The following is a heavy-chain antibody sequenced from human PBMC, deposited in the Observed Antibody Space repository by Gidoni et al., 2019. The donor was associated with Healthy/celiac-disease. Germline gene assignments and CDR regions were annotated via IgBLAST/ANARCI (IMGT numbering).Heavy chain of an antibody. J-gene: IGHJ4*02. CDR2: ISYDGSNK. D-gene: IGHD3-3*01. CDR3: ASPKDFWSGYHIEY. V-gene: IGHV3-30*01. CDR1: GFTFRSYA. Sequence: QVQLVESGGGVVQPGRSLRLSCAASGFTFRSYAMHWVRQAPGKGLEWVAVISYDGSNKYYADSVKGRFTISRDNSKNTLYLQMNSLRAEDTAVYYCASPKDFWSGYHIEYWGQGTLVTVSS.